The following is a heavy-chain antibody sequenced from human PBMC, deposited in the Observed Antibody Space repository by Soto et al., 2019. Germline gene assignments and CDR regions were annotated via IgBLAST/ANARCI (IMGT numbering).Heavy chain of an antibody. V-gene: IGHV3-30*18. CDR2: ISHDGSNK. CDR1: GFTFSSYG. D-gene: IGHD6-13*01. CDR3: ANDGGYSSSPSLPQVGGMDV. J-gene: IGHJ6*02. Sequence: QVQLVESGGGVVQPGRSLRLSCAASGFTFSSYGMHWVRQAPGKGLERVAVISHDGSNKYYADTVKGRFTISRNNSKNTQYLQMNSLRAEDPAVYYCANDGGYSSSPSLPQVGGMDVWGQGTTVTGSS.